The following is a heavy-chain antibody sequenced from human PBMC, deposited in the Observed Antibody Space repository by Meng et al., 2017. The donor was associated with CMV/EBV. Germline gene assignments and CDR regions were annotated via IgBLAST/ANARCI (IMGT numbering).Heavy chain of an antibody. D-gene: IGHD3-10*01. V-gene: IGHV3-30*04. CDR1: GFTFSSYA. CDR2: ISYDGSNK. CDR3: AREAWFGELLFDY. J-gene: IGHJ4*02. Sequence: GESLKISCAASGFTFSSYAMHWVRQAPGKGLEWVAVISYDGSNKYYADSVKGRFTISSDNSKNTLYLQMNSLRAEDTAVYYCAREAWFGELLFDYWGQGTLVTVSS.